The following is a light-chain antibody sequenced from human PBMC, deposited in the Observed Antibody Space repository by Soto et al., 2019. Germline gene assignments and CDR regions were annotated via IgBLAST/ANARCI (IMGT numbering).Light chain of an antibody. J-gene: IGLJ2*01. CDR1: SSNIGAGYD. Sequence: QPVLTQPPSVSGAAGQRVTISCTGSSSNIGAGYDVHWYQQLPGTAPKLLIYGNSNRPSGVPDRFSGSKSGTSASLAITGLQAEDEADYYCQSYDSSLSGSVVFGGGTKLTVL. CDR2: GNS. CDR3: QSYDSSLSGSVV. V-gene: IGLV1-40*01.